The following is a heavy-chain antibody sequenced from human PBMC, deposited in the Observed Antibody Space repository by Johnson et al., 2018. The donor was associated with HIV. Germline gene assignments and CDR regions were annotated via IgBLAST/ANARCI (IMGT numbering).Heavy chain of an antibody. CDR3: ARKLSYYDITGYYGDAFDI. CDR2: IHWNGGNI. Sequence: VQLVESGGGVLRPGGSLRLSCAGSGFAFEDYAMSWVRQVPEKGLEWVAGIHWNGGNIGYAASVKGRFTISRDNAKNSLYLQMNSLRAEDTALYYCARKLSYYDITGYYGDAFDIWGQGTMVTVSS. J-gene: IGHJ3*02. D-gene: IGHD3-22*01. CDR1: GFAFEDYA. V-gene: IGHV3-20*04.